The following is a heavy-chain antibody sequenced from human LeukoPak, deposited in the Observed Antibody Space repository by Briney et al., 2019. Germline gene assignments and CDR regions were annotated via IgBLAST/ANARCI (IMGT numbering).Heavy chain of an antibody. Sequence: AASVQVSCKASGYSFSIYGITWARQAPGQGLEWMGWISAYNGNTNYAQKLQGRVTMTTDTSTSTAYMELRSLRSDDTAVYYCARGPPGEYGDYGGLLDYWGQGTLVTVSS. CDR1: GYSFSIYG. CDR2: ISAYNGNT. CDR3: ARGPPGEYGDYGGLLDY. V-gene: IGHV1-18*01. D-gene: IGHD4-17*01. J-gene: IGHJ4*02.